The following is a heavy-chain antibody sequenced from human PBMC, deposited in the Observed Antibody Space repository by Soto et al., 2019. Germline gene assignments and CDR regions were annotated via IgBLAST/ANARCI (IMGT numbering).Heavy chain of an antibody. CDR2: ISTSSTTI. J-gene: IGHJ6*04. Sequence: GGSLRLSCAASGFPFSDYNMNWVRQAPGKGLEWVSYISTSSTTIYYADSVEGRFTISRDNAKDSLYLQMNGLRAEDTAVYYCARGRYQPLWDVWGKGTTVTVSS. V-gene: IGHV3-48*01. CDR3: ARGRYQPLWDV. CDR1: GFPFSDYN. D-gene: IGHD2-2*01.